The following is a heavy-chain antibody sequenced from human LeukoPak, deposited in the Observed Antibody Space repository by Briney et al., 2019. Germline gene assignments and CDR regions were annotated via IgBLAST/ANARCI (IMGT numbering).Heavy chain of an antibody. Sequence: GGSLRLSCAASGFTVSSNHMSWVRQAPGKGLEWVSAIYSGGSTNYADSVKDRFTISRDNLKNTLYLQMNTLRAEDTAVYYCARGPAGYNWGQGTLVTVSS. J-gene: IGHJ4*02. CDR1: GFTVSSNH. V-gene: IGHV3-53*01. D-gene: IGHD1-1*01. CDR3: ARGPAGYN. CDR2: IYSGGST.